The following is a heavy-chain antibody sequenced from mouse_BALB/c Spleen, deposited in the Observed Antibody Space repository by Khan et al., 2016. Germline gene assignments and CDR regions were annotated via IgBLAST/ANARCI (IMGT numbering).Heavy chain of an antibody. CDR3: ARSKIRSYFDY. J-gene: IGHJ2*01. CDR2: IYPGDGDT. Sequence: QVQLQQSGAELARPGTSVKLSCKASGYTFTNYWMQWLKQRPGQGLEWIGAIYPGDGDTRYTQKFKGEATLTADKSSSTAYMQLSSLASEDSAVYYCARSKIRSYFDYWGRGTTLTVSS. D-gene: IGHD2-4*01. CDR1: GYTFTNYW. V-gene: IGHV1-87*01.